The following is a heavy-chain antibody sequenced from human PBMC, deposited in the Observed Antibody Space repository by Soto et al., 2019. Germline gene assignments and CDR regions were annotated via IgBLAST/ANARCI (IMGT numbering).Heavy chain of an antibody. CDR1: GGSISSGGYY. V-gene: IGHV4-31*11. J-gene: IGHJ5*02. Sequence: SETLSLTCAVSGGSISSGGYYWSWIRQHPGKGLEWIGYIYYSGSTYYNPSLKSRVTISVDTSKNQFSLKLSSVTAADTAVYYCARGIVVVPAATLGWWFDPWGQGTLVTVSS. CDR3: ARGIVVVPAATLGWWFDP. CDR2: IYYSGST. D-gene: IGHD2-2*01.